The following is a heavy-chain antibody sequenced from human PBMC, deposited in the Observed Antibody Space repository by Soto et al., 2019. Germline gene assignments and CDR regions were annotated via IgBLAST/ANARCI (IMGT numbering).Heavy chain of an antibody. Sequence: GASVKVSCKTSGYRFTSYGITGVRQAPGQGREWMGWISAYNSNTDYAQSLQDRVTMTTDTPTNPGYLEFRRLRVDDTAVYYCARDVAVAGNPYGMDVWGQGTTVTVSS. D-gene: IGHD6-19*01. J-gene: IGHJ6*02. CDR2: ISAYNSNT. V-gene: IGHV1-18*04. CDR1: GYRFTSYG. CDR3: ARDVAVAGNPYGMDV.